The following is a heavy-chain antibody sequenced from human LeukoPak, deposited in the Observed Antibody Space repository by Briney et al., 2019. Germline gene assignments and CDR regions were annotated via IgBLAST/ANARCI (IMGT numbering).Heavy chain of an antibody. Sequence: GGSLRLSCAAPGFTFRSYNMNWVPQAPGKGLEWVSYISSSSSTIYYADSVKGRFTISRDNAKNSLYLQMNSLIDEDTAVYYCARWAIFDAFDIWGQGTMVTVSS. CDR3: ARWAIFDAFDI. CDR1: GFTFRSYN. CDR2: ISSSSSTI. J-gene: IGHJ3*02. D-gene: IGHD3-9*01. V-gene: IGHV3-48*02.